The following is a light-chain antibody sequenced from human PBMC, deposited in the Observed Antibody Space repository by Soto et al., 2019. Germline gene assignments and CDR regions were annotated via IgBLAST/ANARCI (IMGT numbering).Light chain of an antibody. J-gene: IGLJ2*01. CDR3: SSYAGSNNVV. V-gene: IGLV2-8*01. CDR1: SSDVGAYNY. CDR2: EVS. Sequence: QSVLTQPPSASGSPGQSVTISCTGTSSDVGAYNYVSWYQQHPGKAPQLMIFEVSKRPSGVPDRFSGSKSGNTASLTVSGLQDEDEADYYCSSYAGSNNVVFGGGTKLTVL.